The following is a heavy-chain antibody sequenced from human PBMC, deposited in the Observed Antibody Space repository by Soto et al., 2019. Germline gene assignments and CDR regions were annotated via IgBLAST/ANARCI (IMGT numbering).Heavy chain of an antibody. J-gene: IGHJ3*02. CDR3: AKDKGRGTWRDAFDI. CDR2: ISYDGSNK. D-gene: IGHD1-1*01. CDR1: GFTFSSYG. V-gene: IGHV3-30*18. Sequence: PGGSLRLSCAASGFTFSSYGMHWVRQAPGKGLEWVAVISYDGSNKYYADSVKGRFTISRDNSKNTLYLQMNSLRAEDTAVYYCAKDKGRGTWRDAFDIWGQGTMVTVSS.